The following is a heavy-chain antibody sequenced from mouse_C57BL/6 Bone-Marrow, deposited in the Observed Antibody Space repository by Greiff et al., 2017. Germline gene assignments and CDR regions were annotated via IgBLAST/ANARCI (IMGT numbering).Heavy chain of an antibody. Sequence: QVQLQQPGAELVMPGASVQLSCKASGYTFTSYWMHWVKQRPGQGLEWIGELDPSDSYTNYNQKFKGKSTLTVDKSSSTAYMQLSSLTSEDSAVYYCARDSNYVGYFDVGGTGTTVTVSS. CDR2: LDPSDSYT. V-gene: IGHV1-69*01. J-gene: IGHJ1*03. D-gene: IGHD2-5*01. CDR3: ARDSNYVGYFDV. CDR1: GYTFTSYW.